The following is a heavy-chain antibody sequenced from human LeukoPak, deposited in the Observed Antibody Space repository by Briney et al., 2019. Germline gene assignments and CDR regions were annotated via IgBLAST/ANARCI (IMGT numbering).Heavy chain of an antibody. CDR3: ARSIAAAGSALDY. V-gene: IGHV1-8*01. CDR2: MNPNSGNT. CDR1: GYTFTSYD. J-gene: IGHJ4*02. Sequence: ASVKVSCKASGYTFTSYDINWVRQGTGQGLEWMGWMNPNSGNTGYAQKFQGRVTMTRNTSISTAYMELSSLRSEDTAVYYCARSIAAAGSALDYWGQGTLVTVSS. D-gene: IGHD6-13*01.